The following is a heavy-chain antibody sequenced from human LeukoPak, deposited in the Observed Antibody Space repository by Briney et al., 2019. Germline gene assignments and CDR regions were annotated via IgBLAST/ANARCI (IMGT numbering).Heavy chain of an antibody. J-gene: IGHJ4*02. Sequence: ASVKVSCKASGYTSTDYYMHWVRQAPGQGLEWRGWINPNSGGPNYAQKFQGRVTMTRDTSISTAYMELSRLRSDDTAVYYCAKEYYDSSAYNQEAIDYWGQGTLVTVSS. V-gene: IGHV1-2*02. CDR2: INPNSGGP. D-gene: IGHD3-22*01. CDR3: AKEYYDSSAYNQEAIDY. CDR1: GYTSTDYY.